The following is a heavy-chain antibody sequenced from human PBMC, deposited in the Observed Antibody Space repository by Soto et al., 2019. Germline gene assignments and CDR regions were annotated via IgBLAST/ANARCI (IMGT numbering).Heavy chain of an antibody. CDR1: GYTFTSYG. D-gene: IGHD2-2*01. V-gene: IGHV1-18*01. CDR3: ATVPAAMSDAFDI. CDR2: INACNGNT. J-gene: IGHJ3*02. Sequence: ASVKVSCKASGYTFTSYGISWVRQAPGQGLEWMGWINACNGNTNYSQKFQGRVTITRDTSASTAYMELSSLRSEDTAVYYCATVPAAMSDAFDIWGQGTMVTVSS.